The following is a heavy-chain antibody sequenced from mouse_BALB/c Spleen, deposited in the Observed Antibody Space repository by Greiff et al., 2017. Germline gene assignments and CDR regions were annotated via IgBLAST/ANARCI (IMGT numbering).Heavy chain of an antibody. J-gene: IGHJ4*01. CDR1: GYTFSSYW. V-gene: IGHV1-9*01. CDR2: ILPGSGST. D-gene: IGHD2-4*01. CDR3: ARSGLRRDYAMDY. Sequence: VQLQQSGAELMKPGASVKISCKATGYTFSSYWIEWVKQRPGHGLEWIGEILPGSGSTNYNEKFKGKATFTADTSSNTAYMQLSSLTSEDSAVYYCARSGLRRDYAMDYWGQGTSVTVSS.